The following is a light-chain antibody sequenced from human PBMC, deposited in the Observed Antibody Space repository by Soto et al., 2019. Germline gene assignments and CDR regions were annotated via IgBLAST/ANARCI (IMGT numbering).Light chain of an antibody. CDR3: QQYNHWPPDRT. V-gene: IGKV3-15*01. J-gene: IGKJ1*01. CDR1: QSVGSN. Sequence: EIVMTQSPATLSVSPGERATLSCRASQSVGSNLAWYQQRPGQAPRLLIYGASTRATGVPARFSGSGSGTECPLTISSLQSEDFGIYFCQQYNHWPPDRTFGQGTKVEIK. CDR2: GAS.